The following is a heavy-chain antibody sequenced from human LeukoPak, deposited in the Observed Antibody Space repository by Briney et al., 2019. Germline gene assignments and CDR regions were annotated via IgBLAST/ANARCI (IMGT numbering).Heavy chain of an antibody. CDR3: ASLYYYGSGSYYSDY. V-gene: IGHV1-69*13. CDR1: GGTFSIYA. D-gene: IGHD3-10*01. Sequence: ASVKVSCKDSGGTFSIYAISWVRQAPGQGLEWMGGIIPIFGTANYAQKFQGRVTITADESTSTAYMELSSLRSEDTAVYYCASLYYYGSGSYYSDYWGQGTLVTVSS. CDR2: IIPIFGTA. J-gene: IGHJ4*02.